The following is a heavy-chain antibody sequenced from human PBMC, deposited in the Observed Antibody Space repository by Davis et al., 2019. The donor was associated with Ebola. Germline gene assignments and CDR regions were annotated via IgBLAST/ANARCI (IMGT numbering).Heavy chain of an antibody. CDR2: INPNSGGT. CDR1: GYTFTSYF. CDR3: ARGGITMMVVPRDYYYGLDV. Sequence: ASVKVSCKASGYTFTSYFIHWVRQAPGQGLEWMGRINPNSGGTNYAQKFQGRVTMSRDTSSSTAYMEMSRLTSDDTAVYFCARGGITMMVVPRDYYYGLDVWGQGTTVTVSS. J-gene: IGHJ6*02. V-gene: IGHV1-2*06. D-gene: IGHD3-22*01.